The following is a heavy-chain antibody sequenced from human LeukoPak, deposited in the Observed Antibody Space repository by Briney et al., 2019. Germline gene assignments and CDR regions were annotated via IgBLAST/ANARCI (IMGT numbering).Heavy chain of an antibody. J-gene: IGHJ4*02. V-gene: IGHV3-53*01. CDR3: AREGDGPFDY. CDR1: GFTVGNNY. Sequence: GGSLRLSCTASGFTVGNNYMSWVRQAPGKGLEWVSVIFPGGTTFYADSVKGRFTISRDNAKNSLYLQMNSLRAEDTAVYYCAREGDGPFDYWGQGTLVTVSS. D-gene: IGHD5-24*01. CDR2: IFPGGTT.